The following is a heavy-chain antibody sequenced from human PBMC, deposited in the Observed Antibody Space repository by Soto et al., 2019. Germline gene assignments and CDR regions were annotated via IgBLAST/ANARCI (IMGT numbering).Heavy chain of an antibody. V-gene: IGHV4-39*01. CDR1: GGSISSSSYY. D-gene: IGHD2-15*01. CDR2: IYYTGST. J-gene: IGHJ6*03. Sequence: PSETLSLTCTVSGGSISSSSYYWGWIRQPPGKGLEWIGSIYYTGSTYYNPSLKSRVTISVDTSKNQFSLKLSSVTAADTAVYYSAVLEVVGAARYYYYSYMDVWGKGTRVTVSS. CDR3: AVLEVVGAARYYYYSYMDV.